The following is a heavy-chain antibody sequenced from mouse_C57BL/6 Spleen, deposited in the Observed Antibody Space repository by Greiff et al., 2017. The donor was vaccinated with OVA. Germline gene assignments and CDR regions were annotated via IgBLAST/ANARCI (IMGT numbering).Heavy chain of an antibody. V-gene: IGHV1-82*01. J-gene: IGHJ1*03. D-gene: IGHD1-1*01. CDR3: AREGVVDWYFDV. CDR1: GYAFSSSW. Sequence: LQESGPELVKPGASVKISCKASGYAFSSSWMNWVKQRPGKGLEWIGRIYPGDGDTNYNGKFKGKATLTADKSSSTAYMQLSSLTSEDSAVYFCAREGVVDWYFDVWGTGTTVTVSS. CDR2: IYPGDGDT.